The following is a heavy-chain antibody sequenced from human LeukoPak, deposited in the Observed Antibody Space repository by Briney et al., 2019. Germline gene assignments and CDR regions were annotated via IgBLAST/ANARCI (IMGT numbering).Heavy chain of an antibody. D-gene: IGHD5-12*01. Sequence: GGSLRLSCVASGFTFSNYWLHWVRQAPGKGLEWVSVIGGSNGITFYVGSVKGRFTISRDNSKDTLYLQMNSLRAEDTAVYYCARNENSGWGYFDYWGQGTLVTVSS. CDR1: GFTFSNYW. CDR3: ARNENSGWGYFDY. V-gene: IGHV3-23*01. CDR2: IGGSNGIT. J-gene: IGHJ4*02.